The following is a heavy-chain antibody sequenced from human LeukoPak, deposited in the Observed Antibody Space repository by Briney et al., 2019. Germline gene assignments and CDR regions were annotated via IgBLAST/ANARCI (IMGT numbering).Heavy chain of an antibody. Sequence: GGSPRLSCAASGFTVSSNYMSWVRQAPGKGLEWVSVIYSGGSTYYADSVKGRFTISRDNSKNTLYLQMSSLRAEDTAVYYCARDVTSGWYRFDPWGQGTLVTVSS. CDR2: IYSGGST. CDR3: ARDVTSGWYRFDP. D-gene: IGHD6-19*01. CDR1: GFTVSSNY. V-gene: IGHV3-66*02. J-gene: IGHJ5*02.